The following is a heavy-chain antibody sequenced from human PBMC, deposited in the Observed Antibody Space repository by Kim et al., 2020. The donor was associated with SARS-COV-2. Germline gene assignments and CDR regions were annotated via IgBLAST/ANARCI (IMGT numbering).Heavy chain of an antibody. CDR2: IYYSGST. V-gene: IGHV4-39*07. D-gene: IGHD4-17*01. J-gene: IGHJ4*02. CDR3: ARDLRTTVTTAIDY. CDR1: GGSISSSSYY. Sequence: SETLSLTCTVSGGSISSSSYYWGWIRQPPGKGLVWIGSIYYSGSTYYNPSLKSRVTISVDTSKNQFSLKLSSVTAADTAVYYCARDLRTTVTTAIDYWGQGTLVTVSS.